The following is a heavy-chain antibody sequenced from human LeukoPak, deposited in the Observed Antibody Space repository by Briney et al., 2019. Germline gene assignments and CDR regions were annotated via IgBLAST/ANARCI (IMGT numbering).Heavy chain of an antibody. V-gene: IGHV3-48*01. J-gene: IGHJ4*02. CDR3: ARSDNSNYCFDY. CDR2: ISSIGGNI. D-gene: IGHD4-11*01. Sequence: PGGSLRLSCAASGFTFSSYSMNWVRQAPGKGLEWVSFISSIGGNIYYADSVKGRFTISRDNADNPLYLQMNSLRAEDTAVYYCARSDNSNYCFDYWGQGTLVTVSS. CDR1: GFTFSSYS.